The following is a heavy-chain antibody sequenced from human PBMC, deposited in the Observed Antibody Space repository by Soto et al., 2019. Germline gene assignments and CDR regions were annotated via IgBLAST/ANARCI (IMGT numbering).Heavy chain of an antibody. J-gene: IGHJ6*02. CDR2: INPNSGGT. V-gene: IGHV1-2*04. D-gene: IGHD2-15*01. Sequence: GASVKVSCKASGYTFTDYYIHWVRQAPGQGLEWMGWINPNSGGTNYAQKFQGWVTMTRDTSISTAYMDLSRLRSDDTAVFYCAREGCSGGSCFGYYGMDVWGQGTTVTVSS. CDR3: AREGCSGGSCFGYYGMDV. CDR1: GYTFTDYY.